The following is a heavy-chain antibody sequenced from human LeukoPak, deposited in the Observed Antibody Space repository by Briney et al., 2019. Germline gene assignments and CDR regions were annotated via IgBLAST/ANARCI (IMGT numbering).Heavy chain of an antibody. CDR3: ARAGYSRGWFAYY. CDR1: GFTFSNYW. V-gene: IGHV3-7*05. D-gene: IGHD6-19*01. CDR2: MDQEGSEK. J-gene: IGHJ4*02. Sequence: GGSLRLSCAASGFTFSNYWMSWVGHAPGKGLEGVANMDQEGSEKYYVDSVKGRFTISRDNAKNSLYLQMNTLSAEDTAIYYCARAGYSRGWFAYYWGQGALVTVSS.